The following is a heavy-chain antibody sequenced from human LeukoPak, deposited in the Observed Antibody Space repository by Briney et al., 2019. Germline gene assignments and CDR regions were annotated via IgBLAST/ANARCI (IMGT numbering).Heavy chain of an antibody. CDR3: AKAPMGTAAFY. Sequence: ASVKVSCKASGYTFTNFDINWVRQAPGQGLEWMGWMNPVTGDAGSTQKFQGRVTLTRDTSISTAYMELSSLTSDDTAFYYCAKAPMGTAAFYWGQGTLVTVSS. CDR2: MNPVTGDA. D-gene: IGHD2-2*01. CDR1: GYTFTNFD. J-gene: IGHJ4*02. V-gene: IGHV1-8*01.